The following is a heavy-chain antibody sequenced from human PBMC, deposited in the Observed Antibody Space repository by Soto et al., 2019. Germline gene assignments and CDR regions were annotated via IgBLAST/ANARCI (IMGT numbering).Heavy chain of an antibody. Sequence: QVQLVQSGAEVKKPGSSVKVSCKASGGTFSSYTISWVRQAPGQGLEWMGRIIPILGIANYAQKFQGRVTITADKSTSTAYMELSSLRSEDTAVYYCARVYHWDIVVVPAAMDAFDIWGQGTMVTVSS. CDR2: IIPILGIA. V-gene: IGHV1-69*02. CDR3: ARVYHWDIVVVPAAMDAFDI. J-gene: IGHJ3*02. D-gene: IGHD2-2*01. CDR1: GGTFSSYT.